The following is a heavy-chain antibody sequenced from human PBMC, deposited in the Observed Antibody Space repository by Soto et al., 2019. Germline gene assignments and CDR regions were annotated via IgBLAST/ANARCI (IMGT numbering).Heavy chain of an antibody. CDR1: GGSFSNYY. D-gene: IGHD4-17*01. CDR3: ASGAPSRY. V-gene: IGHV4-59*08. J-gene: IGHJ4*02. Sequence: SETLSLTCSVSGGSFSNYYWAWIRQAPGQGLEWIGSIYNSGTTNYNPSLKSRVIISIGSSKSQFSLRLNSVTVADSAVYFCASGAPSRYWGQGILVTVSS. CDR2: IYNSGTT.